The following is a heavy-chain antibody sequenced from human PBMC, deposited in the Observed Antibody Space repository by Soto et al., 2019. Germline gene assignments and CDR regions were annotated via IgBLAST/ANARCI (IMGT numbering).Heavy chain of an antibody. D-gene: IGHD1-20*01. V-gene: IGHV1-69*06. J-gene: IGHJ3*02. CDR3: ARDKPLGISAFDI. CDR1: GGTFSSYA. Sequence: PSVKFSCKASGGTFSSYAISWVRQAPGQGLEWMGGIIPIFGTANYAQKFQGRVTITADKSTSTAYMELSSLRSEDTAVYYCARDKPLGISAFDIWGQGTMVTVSS. CDR2: IIPIFGTA.